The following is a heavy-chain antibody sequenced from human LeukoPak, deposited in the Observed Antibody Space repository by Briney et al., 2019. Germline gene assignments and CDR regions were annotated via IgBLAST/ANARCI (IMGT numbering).Heavy chain of an antibody. CDR3: AREYAGGPTIYYYYYYMDV. J-gene: IGHJ6*03. D-gene: IGHD3-16*01. V-gene: IGHV3-20*04. CDR1: GFTFDDYG. CDR2: INWNGGST. Sequence: GGSLRLSCAASGFTFDDYGMSWVRQAPGKGLEWVSGINWNGGSTGYADSVKGRFTISRDNAKNSLYLQMNSLRAEDTALYYCAREYAGGPTIYYYYYYMDVWGKGTTVTVSS.